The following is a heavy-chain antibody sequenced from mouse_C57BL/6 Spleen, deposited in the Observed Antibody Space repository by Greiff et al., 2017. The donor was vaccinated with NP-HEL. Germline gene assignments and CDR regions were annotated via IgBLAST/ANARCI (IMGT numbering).Heavy chain of an antibody. J-gene: IGHJ2*01. D-gene: IGHD2-4*01. CDR2: IRSKSNNYAT. Sequence: EVQLVESGGGLVQPKGSLKLSCAASGFSFNTYAMNWVRQAPGKGLEWVARIRSKSNNYATYYADSVKDRFTISRDDSESMLYLQMNNLKTEDTAMYYCVRHYYDYFDYWGQGTTLTVSS. CDR1: GFSFNTYA. CDR3: VRHYYDYFDY. V-gene: IGHV10-1*01.